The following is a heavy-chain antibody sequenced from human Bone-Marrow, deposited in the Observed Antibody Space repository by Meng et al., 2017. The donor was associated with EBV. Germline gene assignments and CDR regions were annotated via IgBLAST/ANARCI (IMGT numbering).Heavy chain of an antibody. V-gene: IGHV1-18*01. CDR2: IHGYSANT. Sequence: QIQLVQSGGEVQKPGASVVVSCKTSGYTFSSFTLNWVRQVPGQGFEWVGWIHGYSANTHYAQKFHGRVNMSTDTSTDTSYMELKNLRPDDTAIYYCVRFSNYVLDHWGQGTLVTVSS. CDR3: VRFSNYVLDH. D-gene: IGHD3-10*01. CDR1: GYTFSSFT. J-gene: IGHJ4*02.